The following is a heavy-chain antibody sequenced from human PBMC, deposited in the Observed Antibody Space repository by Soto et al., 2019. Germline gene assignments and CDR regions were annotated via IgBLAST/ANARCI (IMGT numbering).Heavy chain of an antibody. CDR2: IWYDGSNK. J-gene: IGHJ6*02. CDR3: ARETRYCISTSCYFPVYYYGMDV. V-gene: IGHV3-33*01. Sequence: GSLRLSCAASGFTFSSYGMHWVRQAPGKGLEWVAVIWYDGSNKYYADSVKGRFTISRDNSKDTLYLQMNSLRAEDTAVYYCARETRYCISTSCYFPVYYYGMDVWGQGTTVTVSS. CDR1: GFTFSSYG. D-gene: IGHD2-2*01.